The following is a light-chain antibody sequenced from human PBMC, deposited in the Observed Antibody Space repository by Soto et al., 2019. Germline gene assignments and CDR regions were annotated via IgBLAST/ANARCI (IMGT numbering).Light chain of an antibody. J-gene: IGKJ1*01. CDR1: QSVSSSY. V-gene: IGKV3-20*01. CDR2: GAS. Sequence: EIVLTQSPGTLSSSPGERAILSCRASQSVSSSYLAWYQQKPGQAPRLLIYGASSRATGIPDRFSGSGSGTDFTLTISRLEPEDFAVYYCQQYAGSPRTFGQGTKVDIK. CDR3: QQYAGSPRT.